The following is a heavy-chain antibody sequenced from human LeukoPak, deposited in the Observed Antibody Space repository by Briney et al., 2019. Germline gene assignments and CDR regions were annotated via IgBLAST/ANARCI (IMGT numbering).Heavy chain of an antibody. CDR2: IYSGST. CDR3: ARGAKQQLVMKLYYYYYMDV. D-gene: IGHD6-13*01. J-gene: IGHJ6*03. V-gene: IGHV4-39*07. CDR1: GGSISSSSYY. Sequence: PSETLSLTCTVSGGSISSSSYYWGWIRQPPGKGLEWIGSIYSGSTYYNPSLKSRVTISVDTSKNQFSLKLSSVTAADTAVYYCARGAKQQLVMKLYYYYYMDVWGKGTTVTVSS.